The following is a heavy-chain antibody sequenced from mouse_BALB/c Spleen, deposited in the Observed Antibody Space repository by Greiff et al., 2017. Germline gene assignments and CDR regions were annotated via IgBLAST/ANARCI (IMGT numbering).Heavy chain of an antibody. D-gene: IGHD1-1*01. V-gene: IGHV3-6*02. J-gene: IGHJ1*01. CDR2: ISYDGSN. CDR1: GYSITSGYY. Sequence: EVQRVESGPGLVKPSQSLSLTCSVTGYSITSGYYWNWIRQFPGNKLEWMGYISYDGSNNYNPSLKNRISITRDTSKNQFFLKLNSVTTEDTATYYCARGFITTVVASYWYFDVWGAGTTVTVSS. CDR3: ARGFITTVVASYWYFDV.